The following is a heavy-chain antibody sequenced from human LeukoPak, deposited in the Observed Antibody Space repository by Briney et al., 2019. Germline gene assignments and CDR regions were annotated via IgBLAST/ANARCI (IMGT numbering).Heavy chain of an antibody. Sequence: ASVKVSCKASGYTFTSYDINWVRQATGQGLEWMGWMNPNSGNTGYAQKFRGRVTITRNTSISTAYMELSSLRSEDTAVYYCAGGSRTYYDILTGYDYWGQGTLVTVSS. D-gene: IGHD3-9*01. CDR1: GYTFTSYD. CDR3: AGGSRTYYDILTGYDY. V-gene: IGHV1-8*03. J-gene: IGHJ4*02. CDR2: MNPNSGNT.